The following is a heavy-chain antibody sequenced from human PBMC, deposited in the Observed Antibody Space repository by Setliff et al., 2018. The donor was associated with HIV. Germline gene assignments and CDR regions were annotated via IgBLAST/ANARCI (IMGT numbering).Heavy chain of an antibody. CDR3: ARRGSYYTWGGYYREIGDYFDY. J-gene: IGHJ4*02. CDR2: IYPGDSDT. CDR1: GFTFTDYW. Sequence: GESLKISCKASGFTFTDYWIGWVRQMPGRGLEWMGIIYPGDSDTRYSPSFRGQVTISADKSITTAYLHWTSLTPSDTAMYYCARRGSYYTWGGYYREIGDYFDYWGQGTLVTVSS. D-gene: IGHD3-10*01. V-gene: IGHV5-51*01.